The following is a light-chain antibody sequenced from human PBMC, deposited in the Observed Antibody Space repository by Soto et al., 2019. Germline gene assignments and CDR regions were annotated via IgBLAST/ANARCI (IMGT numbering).Light chain of an antibody. J-gene: IGKJ1*01. CDR1: QTISSW. Sequence: DIQMTQSPSTLSGSVGDRVTITCRASQTISSWLAWYQQKPGKAPKLLIYKASTLKSGVPSRFSGSGSGTEFTLTINSLQPDDSATYYCQQYKSYRAFGQGTKVDIK. CDR2: KAS. V-gene: IGKV1-5*03. CDR3: QQYKSYRA.